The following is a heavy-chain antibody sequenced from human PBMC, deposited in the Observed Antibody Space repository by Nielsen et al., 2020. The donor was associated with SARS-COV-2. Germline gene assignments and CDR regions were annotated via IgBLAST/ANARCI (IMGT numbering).Heavy chain of an antibody. CDR2: IFSNDEK. CDR1: GFSLSNARMG. V-gene: IGHV2-26*04. Sequence: SGPTLVKPTETLTLTCTVSGFSLSNARMGVSWIRQPPGKALEWLAHIFSNDEKSYSTSLKSRLTISKDTSKSQVVLTMTNMDPVDTATYYCAWTHRGEYYDILTGYYRYNWFDPWGQGTLVTVSS. J-gene: IGHJ5*02. D-gene: IGHD3-9*01. CDR3: AWTHRGEYYDILTGYYRYNWFDP.